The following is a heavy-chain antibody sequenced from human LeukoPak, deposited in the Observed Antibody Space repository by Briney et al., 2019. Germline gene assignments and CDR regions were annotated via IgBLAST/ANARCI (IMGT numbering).Heavy chain of an antibody. D-gene: IGHD2-15*01. CDR3: AKDYSFSNFN. CDR1: GFIFSNHW. J-gene: IGHJ4*02. CDR2: INERGSET. V-gene: IGHV3-7*01. Sequence: SGGSLRLSCAASGFIFSNHWVTWVRQAPGKGLEWVANINERGSETYYADYVKGRFTISRDNTKKSLFLQLNSLSVEDTAMYYCAKDYSFSNFNWGQGTLVTVSS.